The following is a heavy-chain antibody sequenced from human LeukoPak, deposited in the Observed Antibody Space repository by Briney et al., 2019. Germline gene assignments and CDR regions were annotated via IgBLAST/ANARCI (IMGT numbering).Heavy chain of an antibody. CDR1: GYSMSSGYY. J-gene: IGHJ4*02. Sequence: PSETLSLTCTVSGYSMSSGYYWGWIRQPPGKGLEGIWSIYHSGSTYYNPSLKSRVTISVDTSKNQFSLKLSSVTAADTPVYYCPREEALGSGSCDHWGQEPLVTVPS. D-gene: IGHD3-3*02. CDR3: PREEALGSGSCDH. CDR2: IYHSGST. V-gene: IGHV4-38-2*02.